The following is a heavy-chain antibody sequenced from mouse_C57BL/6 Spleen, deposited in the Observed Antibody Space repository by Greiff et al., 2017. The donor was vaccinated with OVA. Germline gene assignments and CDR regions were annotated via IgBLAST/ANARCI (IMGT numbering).Heavy chain of an antibody. CDR3: ARDKREGYFDV. V-gene: IGHV5-4*01. CDR1: GFTFSSYA. J-gene: IGHJ1*03. Sequence: EVKVVESGGGLVKPGGSLKLSCAASGFTFSSYAMSWVRQTPEKRLEWVATISDGGSYTYYPDNVKGRFTISRDNAKNNLYLQMSHLKSEDTAMYYCARDKREGYFDVWGTGTTVTVSS. CDR2: ISDGGSYT.